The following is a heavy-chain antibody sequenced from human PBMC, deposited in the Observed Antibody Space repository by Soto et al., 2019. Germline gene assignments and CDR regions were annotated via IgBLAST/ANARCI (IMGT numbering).Heavy chain of an antibody. Sequence: PGGSLRLSCAASGFTFDDYAMHWVRQAPGKGLEWVSGISWNSGSIGYADSVKGRFTISRDNAKNSLYLQMNSLRAEDTALYYCAKDPGWIAVADYYFDYWGQGTLVTVSS. J-gene: IGHJ4*02. V-gene: IGHV3-9*01. D-gene: IGHD6-19*01. CDR2: ISWNSGSI. CDR3: AKDPGWIAVADYYFDY. CDR1: GFTFDDYA.